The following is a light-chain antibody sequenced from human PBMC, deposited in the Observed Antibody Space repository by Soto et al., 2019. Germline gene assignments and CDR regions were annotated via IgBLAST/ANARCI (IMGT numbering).Light chain of an antibody. J-gene: IGKJ1*01. CDR3: QQYNDWWT. Sequence: EIVMTQSPATLSESPGERATLSCRASQSVSSDLAWYQQKPGQAPSLLIYGASTRATGMPARFSGSGSGTEFTLTISSLQSEDSAVYYCQQYNDWWTFGQGTKVEIK. CDR2: GAS. CDR1: QSVSSD. V-gene: IGKV3-15*01.